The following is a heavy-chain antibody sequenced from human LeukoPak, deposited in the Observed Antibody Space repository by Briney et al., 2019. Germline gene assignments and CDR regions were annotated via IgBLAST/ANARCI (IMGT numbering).Heavy chain of an antibody. J-gene: IGHJ6*02. D-gene: IGHD2-21*01. Sequence: ASVKVSCKASGGTFSSYAISWVRQAPGQGLEWMGGIIPIFGTANYAQKFQGRVTITADESTSTAYMELSSLRSEDTAVYYCARGGPSGSLLLSYYYYGMDVWGQGTTVTVSS. CDR1: GGTFSSYA. CDR2: IIPIFGTA. V-gene: IGHV1-69*13. CDR3: ARGGPSGSLLLSYYYYGMDV.